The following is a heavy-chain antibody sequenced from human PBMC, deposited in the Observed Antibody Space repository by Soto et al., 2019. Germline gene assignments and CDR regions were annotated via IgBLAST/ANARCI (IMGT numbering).Heavy chain of an antibody. J-gene: IGHJ6*02. CDR2: LNEDGSFT. V-gene: IGHV3-74*03. CDR3: ERDLSGRADV. Sequence: XGALRLSFVASDFTFSSYCMHWVRQVPGKGLVWVSRLNEDGSFTSYADSVRGRFSIFRDNAKKTLYLQMNSLSAEDSAVYYCERDLSGRADVWGQGTTVTVSS. D-gene: IGHD3-10*01. CDR1: DFTFSSYC.